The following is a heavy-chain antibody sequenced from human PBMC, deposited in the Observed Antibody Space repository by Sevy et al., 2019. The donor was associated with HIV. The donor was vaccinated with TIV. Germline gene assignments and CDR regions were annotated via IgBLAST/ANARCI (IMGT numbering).Heavy chain of an antibody. CDR1: GFTFSYSG. Sequence: GGSLRLSCAASGFTFSYSGMHWVRQAPGKGLEWVAFIQSDGSSQYYADSVKGRFTILRDNSKKTLYLQMNSLTTDDTAVYYCAKNTAAVGVEGFDYWGQGAMVTVSS. V-gene: IGHV3-30*02. D-gene: IGHD2-8*01. J-gene: IGHJ4*01. CDR3: AKNTAAVGVEGFDY. CDR2: IQSDGSSQ.